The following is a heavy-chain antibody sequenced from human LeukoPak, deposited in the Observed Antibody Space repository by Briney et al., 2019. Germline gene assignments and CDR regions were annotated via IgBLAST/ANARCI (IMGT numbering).Heavy chain of an antibody. CDR3: ANAMGTIDPFVF. CDR2: VRGDSGDT. CDR1: VFTFNIYT. Sequence: GGSLRLSCAASVFTFNIYTMACVRQAPGKGLEWVSSVRGDSGDTYYTDSVKGRFTISRDNSQNTLYLQMSSLRAGDTAIYYCANAMGTIDPFVFSGQGTLVTVSS. V-gene: IGHV3-23*01. D-gene: IGHD1-7*01. J-gene: IGHJ4*02.